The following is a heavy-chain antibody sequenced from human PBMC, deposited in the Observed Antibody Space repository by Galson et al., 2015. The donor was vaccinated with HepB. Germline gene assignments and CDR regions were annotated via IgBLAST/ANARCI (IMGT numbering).Heavy chain of an antibody. J-gene: IGHJ4*02. Sequence: SLRLSCAVSGFTYNNYWMSWVRQAPGRGLEWVANIKQDGSEKYYVDSVEGRFTVSRDNAKKTLYQDMNALSVEDTAVYYCARGWDTDVTSNFDYWGQGALVTVSS. V-gene: IGHV3-7*03. CDR1: GFTYNNYW. D-gene: IGHD5-18*01. CDR3: ARGWDTDVTSNFDY. CDR2: IKQDGSEK.